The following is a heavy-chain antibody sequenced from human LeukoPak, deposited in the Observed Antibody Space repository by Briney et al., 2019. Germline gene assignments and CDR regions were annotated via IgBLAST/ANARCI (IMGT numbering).Heavy chain of an antibody. Sequence: GGSLRLSCAASGFTLSTYWMHWVRQGPGKGLVWVSCINSDGSRTTYADSVKGRFTISRDNAKNTLYLQMNTLRVEDTAVYYCARGSWSAADTNIDYWGQGTLVSVSS. J-gene: IGHJ4*02. V-gene: IGHV3-74*01. D-gene: IGHD6-13*01. CDR3: ARGSWSAADTNIDY. CDR1: GFTLSTYW. CDR2: INSDGSRT.